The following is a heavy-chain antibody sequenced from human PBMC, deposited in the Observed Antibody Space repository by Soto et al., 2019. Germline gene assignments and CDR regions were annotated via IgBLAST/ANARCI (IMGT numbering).Heavy chain of an antibody. Sequence: GGSLRLSCAASGFTFSSYAMHWVRQAPGKGLEWVAVISYDGSNKYYADSVKGRFTITRDKSKNTLYLQMNSLRAEDRAVYYCARDAWYYYGSGSYYNTNYYYYGMDVWGQGTTVTVSS. V-gene: IGHV3-30-3*01. CDR2: ISYDGSNK. D-gene: IGHD3-10*01. J-gene: IGHJ6*02. CDR1: GFTFSSYA. CDR3: ARDAWYYYGSGSYYNTNYYYYGMDV.